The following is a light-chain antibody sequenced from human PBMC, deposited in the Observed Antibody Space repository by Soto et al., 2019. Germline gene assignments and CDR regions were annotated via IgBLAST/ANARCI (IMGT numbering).Light chain of an antibody. CDR2: GAS. Sequence: EIVMTQSPATLSVSPGERATLSCRASQSVRSNLAWYQQKPGQAPRLLIYGASTRATGIPARFSGSGSGTEFTLTISSLQSEDFALYFGQQYNNWPLFGQGTRLEIK. CDR3: QQYNNWPL. J-gene: IGKJ5*01. V-gene: IGKV3-15*01. CDR1: QSVRSN.